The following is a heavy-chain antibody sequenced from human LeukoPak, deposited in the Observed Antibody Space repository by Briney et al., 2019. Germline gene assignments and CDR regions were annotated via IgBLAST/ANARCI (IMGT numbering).Heavy chain of an antibody. V-gene: IGHV1-69*04. CDR2: IIPILGIA. J-gene: IGHJ6*02. CDR1: GGTFNSYA. D-gene: IGHD2-15*01. CDR3: ARDREVAATGGGYYYGMDV. Sequence: SVKVSCKASGGTFNSYAISWVRQAPGQGLEWMGRIIPILGIANYAQKFQGRVTITADKSTSTAYMELSSLRSEDTAVYYCARDREVAATGGGYYYGMDVWGQGTTVTVSS.